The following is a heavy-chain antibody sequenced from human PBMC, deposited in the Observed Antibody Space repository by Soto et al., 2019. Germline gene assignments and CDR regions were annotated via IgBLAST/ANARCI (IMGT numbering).Heavy chain of an antibody. J-gene: IGHJ3*02. CDR3: ARVGFTYYDFWSGRTAGDAFDI. V-gene: IGHV4-61*01. CDR2: IYYSGST. D-gene: IGHD3-3*01. Sequence: KPSETLSLTCTVSGGSVSSGSYYWSWIRQPPGKGLEWIGYIYYSGSTNYNPSLKSRVTISVDTSKNQFSLKLSSVTAADTAVYYCARVGFTYYDFWSGRTAGDAFDIWGQGTMVTVSS. CDR1: GGSVSSGSYY.